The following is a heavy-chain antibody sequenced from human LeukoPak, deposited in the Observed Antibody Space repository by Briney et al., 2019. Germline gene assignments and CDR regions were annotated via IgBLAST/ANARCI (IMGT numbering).Heavy chain of an antibody. J-gene: IGHJ5*02. Sequence: SVKVSCKASGGTFSSYAISWVRQAPGQGLEWMGGIIPIFGTANYAQKFQGRVTITTDESTSTAYMELSSLRSEDTAVYYCARWREYCSSTSCYTKNLWFDPWGQGTLVPVSS. D-gene: IGHD2-2*02. CDR3: ARWREYCSSTSCYTKNLWFDP. CDR1: GGTFSSYA. CDR2: IIPIFGTA. V-gene: IGHV1-69*05.